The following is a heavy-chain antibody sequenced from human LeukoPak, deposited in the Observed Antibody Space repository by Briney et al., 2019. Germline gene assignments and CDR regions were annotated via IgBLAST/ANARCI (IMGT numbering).Heavy chain of an antibody. Sequence: GGSLRLSCAASGFRFDAYAMSWVRQAPGKGLEWVSGFSESFSASGGSTYSADSVDGRFIISRDNSKNTLYLQMSSLRADDTAIYYCAKDKSYGSGNYEFDYWGQGTLVTVSS. CDR1: GFRFDAYA. CDR2: FSESFSASGGST. V-gene: IGHV3-23*01. CDR3: AKDKSYGSGNYEFDY. J-gene: IGHJ4*02. D-gene: IGHD3-10*01.